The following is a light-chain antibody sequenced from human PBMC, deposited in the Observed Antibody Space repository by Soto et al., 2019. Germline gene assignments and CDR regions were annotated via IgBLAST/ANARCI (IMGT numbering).Light chain of an antibody. V-gene: IGKV1-39*01. CDR3: QQYESLPLT. CDR1: QSVGNF. J-gene: IGKJ5*01. CDR2: AAS. Sequence: DIRMTQSPSSLSASVGDRVTITCRASQSVGNFLNWYQQKPGLPPKYLIYAASNLQSGVPSRFSGSGSGTDFTLTISNLQPEDFATYYCQQYESLPLTFGQGTRLEIK.